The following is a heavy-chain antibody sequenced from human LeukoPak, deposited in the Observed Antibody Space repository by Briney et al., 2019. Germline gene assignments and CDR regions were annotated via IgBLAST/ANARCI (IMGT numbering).Heavy chain of an antibody. V-gene: IGHV4-30-4*01. Sequence: SETLSLTCTVSGGSIKNGDYYWSWIRQPPEKGLEWIGYIYYSGSTYYNASLKSRVIISVDTSKNQFSLKLSSVTAADTAVYYCARVPVRGDYPYYFDYWGQGTLVTVSS. D-gene: IGHD4-17*01. CDR1: GGSIKNGDYY. J-gene: IGHJ4*02. CDR3: ARVPVRGDYPYYFDY. CDR2: IYYSGST.